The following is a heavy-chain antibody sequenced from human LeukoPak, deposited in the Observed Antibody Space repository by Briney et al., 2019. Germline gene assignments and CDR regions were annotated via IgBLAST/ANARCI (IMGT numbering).Heavy chain of an antibody. Sequence: GGSLRLSCAASGLTFSSYAMTWVRQAPGKGLEWVSFISGSGGSTYYADSVKGRFTISRDNSKNTLSLQMNSLRAEDTAVYYCAKTLYSSSSGGADYWGQGTLVTVSS. D-gene: IGHD6-6*01. CDR1: GLTFSSYA. CDR2: ISGSGGST. J-gene: IGHJ4*02. V-gene: IGHV3-23*01. CDR3: AKTLYSSSSGGADY.